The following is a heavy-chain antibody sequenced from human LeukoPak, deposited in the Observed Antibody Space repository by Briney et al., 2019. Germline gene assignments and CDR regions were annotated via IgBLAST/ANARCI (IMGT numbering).Heavy chain of an antibody. CDR2: IRYDGSKK. D-gene: IGHD3-16*01. CDR3: ASIMITFGGVLSWSPFDI. CDR1: GFTFISYV. Sequence: GGSLRLSCAASGFTFISYVMHWVRQAPGKGLEWVAFIRYDGSKKYYADSVKGRFTISRDNSKNTLYLQMNSLRAEDTAVYYCASIMITFGGVLSWSPFDIWGQGTMVTVSS. J-gene: IGHJ3*02. V-gene: IGHV3-30*02.